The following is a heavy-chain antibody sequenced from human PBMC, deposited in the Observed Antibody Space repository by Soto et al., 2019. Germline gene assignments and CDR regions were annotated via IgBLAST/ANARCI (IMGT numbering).Heavy chain of an antibody. CDR2: INPSGGST. CDR1: GYTFTSYY. J-gene: IGHJ6*02. CDR3: ARDHRALLSYYYYYGMDV. Sequence: QVQLVQSGAEVKKPGASVKVSCKASGYTFTSYYMHWVRQAPGQGLEWMGIINPSGGSTSYAQKFQGRVTMTRDTSTSTVYMELSSLRSEDTAVYYCARDHRALLSYYYYYGMDVWGQGTTVTVSS. V-gene: IGHV1-46*01. D-gene: IGHD1-26*01.